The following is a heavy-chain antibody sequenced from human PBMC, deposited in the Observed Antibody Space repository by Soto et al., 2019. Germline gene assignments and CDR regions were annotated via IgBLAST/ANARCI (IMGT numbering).Heavy chain of an antibody. J-gene: IGHJ6*02. D-gene: IGHD3-10*01. CDR1: GGSVSSGSYY. Sequence: SETLSLTCTVSGGSVSSGSYYWSWIRQPPGKGLEWIGYIYYSGSTNYNPSLKSRVTISVDTSKNQFSLKLSSVTAADTAVYYCARDRYYYGSGSYDYYYYYGMDVWGQGTPVPVYS. CDR3: ARDRYYYGSGSYDYYYYYGMDV. V-gene: IGHV4-61*01. CDR2: IYYSGST.